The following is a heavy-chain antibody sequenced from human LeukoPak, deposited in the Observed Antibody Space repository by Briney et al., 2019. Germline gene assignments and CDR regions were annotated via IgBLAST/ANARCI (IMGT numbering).Heavy chain of an antibody. J-gene: IGHJ4*02. CDR1: GFTFDDYA. CDR3: AKGVTTVTMDLFDY. CDR2: ISWNSGSI. D-gene: IGHD4-11*01. Sequence: GGSLRLSCAASGFTFDDYAMHWVRQAPGKGLEWVSGISWNSGSIGYADSVKGRFTISRDNAKNSLYLQMNSLRAEDMALYYCAKGVTTVTMDLFDYWGQGTLVTVSS. V-gene: IGHV3-9*03.